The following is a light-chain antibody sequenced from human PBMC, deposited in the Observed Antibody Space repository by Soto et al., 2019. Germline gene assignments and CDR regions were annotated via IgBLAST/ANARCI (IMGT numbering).Light chain of an antibody. CDR3: QQYGTSPT. Sequence: EIVLTQSPGTLSFFPGERATLSCRASQSVRSNYLAWYQQKPGQAPRLLIYGASSRAPGIPDRFSGSGSGTDFTLTISRLEPEDFAVYYCQQYGTSPTFGQGTRLEI. V-gene: IGKV3-20*01. CDR1: QSVRSNY. J-gene: IGKJ5*01. CDR2: GAS.